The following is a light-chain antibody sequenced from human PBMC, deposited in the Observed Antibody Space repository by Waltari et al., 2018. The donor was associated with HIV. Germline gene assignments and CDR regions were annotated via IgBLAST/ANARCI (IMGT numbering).Light chain of an antibody. CDR3: CAYASTNSPYYI. Sequence: QSALTQPASVSGSPGQSITLSCTGTNSDVGAYDFVPWYQQHPGKAPKLLIYKSFHRASGISDRFSASRSGNTASLTISGLQPEDEADYYCCAYASTNSPYYIFGGGTTVT. CDR1: NSDVGAYDF. J-gene: IGLJ1*01. CDR2: KSF. V-gene: IGLV2-14*01.